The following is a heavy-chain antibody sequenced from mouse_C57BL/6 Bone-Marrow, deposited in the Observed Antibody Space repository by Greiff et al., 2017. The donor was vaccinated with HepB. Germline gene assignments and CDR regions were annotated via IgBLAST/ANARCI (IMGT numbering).Heavy chain of an antibody. CDR1: GFNIKDDY. CDR3: TSYYYGSSYDAIDY. CDR2: IDPENGDT. Sequence: VQLQQSGAELVRPGASVKLSCTASGFNIKDDYMHWVKQRPEQGLEWIGWIDPENGDTEYASKFQGKATITADTSSNTAYLQLSSLTSEDTAVYYCTSYYYGSSYDAIDYWGQGTSVTVSS. V-gene: IGHV14-4*01. D-gene: IGHD1-1*01. J-gene: IGHJ4*01.